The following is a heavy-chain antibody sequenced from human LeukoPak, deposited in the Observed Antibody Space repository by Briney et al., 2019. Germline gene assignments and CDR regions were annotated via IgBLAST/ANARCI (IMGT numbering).Heavy chain of an antibody. CDR3: ARGHSGRGGNDP. CDR2: IYYSGSS. V-gene: IGHV4-59*01. J-gene: IGHJ5*02. CDR1: GGSISSYY. Sequence: SETLSLTCTVSGGSISSYYGNWIRQPPGKGLEWIGYIYYSGSSNYNPSLKSRVTISVDTSKNQFSLKLSSVTAADTAVYYCARGHSGRGGNDPWGQGTLVTVSS. D-gene: IGHD3-10*02.